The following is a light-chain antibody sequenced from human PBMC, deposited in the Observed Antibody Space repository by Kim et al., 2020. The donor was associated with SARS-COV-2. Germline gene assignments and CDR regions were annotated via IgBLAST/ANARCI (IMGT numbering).Light chain of an antibody. CDR1: QSLLHRNGFNY. CDR3: MQPLQTPYT. Sequence: IVMTQSPLSLPVTPGEPASISCRSSQSLLHRNGFNYLGWYVLKPGQSPQVLIYLGSNRASGVPERFSGSGSGTDFTLKISRVEAEDVGIYYCMQPLQTPYTFGQGTKLEI. V-gene: IGKV2-28*01. CDR2: LGS. J-gene: IGKJ2*01.